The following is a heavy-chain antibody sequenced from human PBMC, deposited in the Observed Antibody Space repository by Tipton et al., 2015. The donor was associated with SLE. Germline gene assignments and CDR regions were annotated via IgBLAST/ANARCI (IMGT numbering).Heavy chain of an antibody. CDR1: GGTFSSYA. J-gene: IGHJ4*02. CDR3: ASGPRPYYYDSSGYCDY. Sequence: QSGAEVKKPGSSVKVSCKASGGTFSSYAISWVRQAPGQGLEWMGRIIPIFGTANYAQKFQGRVTITADESTSTAYMELSSLRSEDTAVYYCASGPRPYYYDSSGYCDYWGQGTLVTVSS. D-gene: IGHD3-22*01. CDR2: IIPIFGTA. V-gene: IGHV1-69*15.